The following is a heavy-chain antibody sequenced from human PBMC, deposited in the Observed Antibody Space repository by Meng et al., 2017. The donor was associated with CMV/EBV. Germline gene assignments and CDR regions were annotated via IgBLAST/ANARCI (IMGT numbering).Heavy chain of an antibody. CDR1: GFTFSSYW. V-gene: IGHV3-7*01. D-gene: IGHD5-12*01. CDR3: ARDWGYSGCDSPGY. Sequence: GGSPRLSCAASGFTFSSYWMSWVRQAPGKGLEWVANIKQDGSEKYYVDSVKGRFTISRDNAKNSLYLQMHSLRAEDTAMYYCARDWGYSGCDSPGYWGQGTLVTVSS. CDR2: IKQDGSEK. J-gene: IGHJ4*02.